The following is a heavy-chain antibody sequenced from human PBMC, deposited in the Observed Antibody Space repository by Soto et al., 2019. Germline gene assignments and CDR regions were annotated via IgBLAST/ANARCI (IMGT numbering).Heavy chain of an antibody. J-gene: IGHJ4*02. V-gene: IGHV1-69*06. CDR2: IIPIFGTA. CDR1: GGTFSSYA. Sequence: QVPLVQSGAEVKKPGSSVKVSCKASGGTFSSYAISWVRQAPGQGLEWMGGIIPIFGTANYAQKFQGRVTITADKSTSTAYMVLSNLRSEDTAVYYCARGNWNSHFDYWGQGTLVTVSS. CDR3: ARGNWNSHFDY. D-gene: IGHD1-7*01.